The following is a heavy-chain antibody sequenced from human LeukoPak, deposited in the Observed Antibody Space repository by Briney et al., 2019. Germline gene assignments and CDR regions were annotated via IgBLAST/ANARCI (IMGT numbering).Heavy chain of an antibody. CDR3: AKSPYSGYNFDY. CDR2: ISGSGGST. CDR1: GFTFSSYA. Sequence: GGSLRLSCAASGFTFSSYAMSWVRQAPGKGLEWVSAISGSGGSTYYADSVKGRFTTSRDNSKNTLYLQMNSLRAEDTAVYYCAKSPYSGYNFDYWGQGTLVTVSS. D-gene: IGHD5-12*01. J-gene: IGHJ4*02. V-gene: IGHV3-23*01.